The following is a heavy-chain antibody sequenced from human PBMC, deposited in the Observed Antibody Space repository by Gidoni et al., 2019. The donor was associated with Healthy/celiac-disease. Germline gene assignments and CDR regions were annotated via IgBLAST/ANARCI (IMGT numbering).Heavy chain of an antibody. CDR2: IKQDGSEK. V-gene: IGHV3-7*01. Sequence: EVQLVESGGGLVQPGGARSRSWAAAGFTVSSYGRSWVRQAPGKGLGWVTTIKQDGSEKYYVDSVKGRFTISRANAKTSLYLQMNSLRAEDTAVYYCARVSLAYSSSWYYYYGMDVWGHGTTVTVSS. CDR3: ARVSLAYSSSWYYYYGMDV. J-gene: IGHJ6*02. CDR1: GFTVSSYG. D-gene: IGHD6-13*01.